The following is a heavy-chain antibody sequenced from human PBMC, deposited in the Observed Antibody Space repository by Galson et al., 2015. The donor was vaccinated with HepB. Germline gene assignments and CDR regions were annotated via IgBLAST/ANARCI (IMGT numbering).Heavy chain of an antibody. V-gene: IGHV3-33*01. Sequence: SLRLSCAPSGFTFSDYGLHWVRQAPGKGPEWMALIWHNGAKKIYANSVRGRFSISRDNSKNILSLQMNNLGSEDTAIYYCAREARVAAPAAFDLWGPGILVTVSS. CDR2: IWHNGAKK. D-gene: IGHD6-13*01. J-gene: IGHJ5*02. CDR3: AREARVAAPAAFDL. CDR1: GFTFSDYG.